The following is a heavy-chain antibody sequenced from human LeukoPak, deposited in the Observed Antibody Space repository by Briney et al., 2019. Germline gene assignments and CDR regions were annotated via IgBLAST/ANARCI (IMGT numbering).Heavy chain of an antibody. J-gene: IGHJ4*02. V-gene: IGHV3-48*03. CDR1: GFTFNNYE. CDR3: ARPDYCGGDCFWNYFDY. CDR2: ISSGGGTR. D-gene: IGHD2-21*02. Sequence: GGSLRLSCAASGFTFNNYEMNWVRQAPGKGLEWVSIISSGGGTRYYADSVKGRFTISRDNAKNSLYLQMSSLRHEDTAVYYCARPDYCGGDCFWNYFDYWGQGTLVTASS.